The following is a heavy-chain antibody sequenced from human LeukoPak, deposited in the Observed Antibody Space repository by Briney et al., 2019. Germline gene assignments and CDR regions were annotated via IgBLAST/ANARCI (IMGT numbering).Heavy chain of an antibody. V-gene: IGHV3-23*01. Sequence: GGSLRLSCAASGFTFSSYAMSWVRQAPGKGLEWVSAISGSGGSTYYADSVKGRFTISRDNSKNTLCLQMNSLRAEDTAVYYCAKVRSGGWYYFDYWGQGTLVTVSS. CDR2: ISGSGGST. J-gene: IGHJ4*02. CDR3: AKVRSGGWYYFDY. D-gene: IGHD6-19*01. CDR1: GFTFSSYA.